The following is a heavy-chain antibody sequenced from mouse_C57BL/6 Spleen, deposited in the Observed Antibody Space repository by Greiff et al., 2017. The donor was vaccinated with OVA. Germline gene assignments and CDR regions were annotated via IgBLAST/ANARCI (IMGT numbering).Heavy chain of an antibody. CDR2: IYPGDGDT. J-gene: IGHJ1*03. Sequence: VQLQQSGPELVKPGASVKISCKASGYAFSSSWMNWVKQRPGKGLEWIGRIYPGDGDTNYNGKFKGKATLTADKSSSTAYMQLSSLTSEDSAVYFCARGFGYFDVWGTGTTVTVSS. CDR3: ARGFGYFDV. CDR1: GYAFSSSW. V-gene: IGHV1-82*01.